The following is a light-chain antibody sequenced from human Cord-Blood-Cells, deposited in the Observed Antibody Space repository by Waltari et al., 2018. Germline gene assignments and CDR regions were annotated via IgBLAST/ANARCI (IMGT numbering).Light chain of an antibody. Sequence: QSALTQPASVSGSPGQSITISCTGTSSDVGSYNLVSWYQKHPGKAPKLMIYEGRKRPSGVSNLFAGSKSGNTASLTISGRQAEDEADYYCCSYAGSSTVFGGGTKLTVL. CDR2: EGR. CDR1: SSDVGSYNL. J-gene: IGLJ3*02. V-gene: IGLV2-23*01. CDR3: CSYAGSSTV.